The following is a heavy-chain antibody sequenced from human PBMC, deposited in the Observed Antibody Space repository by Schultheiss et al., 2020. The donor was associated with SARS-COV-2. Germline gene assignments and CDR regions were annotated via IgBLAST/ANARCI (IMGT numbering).Heavy chain of an antibody. CDR1: GGTFSSYA. J-gene: IGHJ6*02. CDR2: IIPIFGTA. Sequence: SVKVSCKASGGTFSSYAISWVRQAPGQGLEWMGGIIPIFGTANYAQKFQGRVTMTEDTSTDTAYMELSSLRSEDTAVYYCARDLRGYDFWSGYYHYYYYYGMDVWGQGTTVTVSS. CDR3: ARDLRGYDFWSGYYHYYYYYGMDV. D-gene: IGHD3-3*01. V-gene: IGHV1-69*06.